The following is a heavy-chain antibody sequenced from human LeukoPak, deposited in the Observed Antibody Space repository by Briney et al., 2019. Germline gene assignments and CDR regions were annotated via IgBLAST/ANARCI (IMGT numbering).Heavy chain of an antibody. V-gene: IGHV1-69*13. CDR3: ARATIFGVVTPGGYYFDY. Sequence: SVKVSAKASGGTLSGYAISGVRQAPGQGLDWLGGIIPIFGTANYAQKFQGRVTITADESTSTAYMELSSLRSEDTAVYYCARATIFGVVTPGGYYFDYWGQGTLVTVSS. CDR2: IIPIFGTA. CDR1: GGTLSGYA. D-gene: IGHD3-3*01. J-gene: IGHJ4*02.